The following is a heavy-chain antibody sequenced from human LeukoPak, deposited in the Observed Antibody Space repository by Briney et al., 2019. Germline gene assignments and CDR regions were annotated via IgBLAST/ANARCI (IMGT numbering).Heavy chain of an antibody. Sequence: PSETLSLTSAGYGGSFSGYYWSWIRQPPGKGLEWIWEINHSGSTNYNPSLKSPVTISVDTSKNQFSLKLNSVTAADTAVYYYAKSNGYGLIDIWGQGTMVTVSS. J-gene: IGHJ3*02. V-gene: IGHV4-34*01. D-gene: IGHD3-22*01. CDR1: GGSFSGYY. CDR2: INHSGST. CDR3: AKSNGYGLIDI.